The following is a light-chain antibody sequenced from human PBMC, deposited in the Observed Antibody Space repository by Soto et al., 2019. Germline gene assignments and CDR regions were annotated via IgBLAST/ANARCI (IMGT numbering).Light chain of an antibody. CDR2: DAS. V-gene: IGKV1-5*01. Sequence: DIQMTQSPSTLSASVGDRVTITCRASQSISSWLAWYQQKPGKAPKLLIYDASSLESGVPSRFSGSGSGTEFTLTISSLQPDDFATYYCQQYNSYSLTWTFGQGNKVEIK. CDR1: QSISSW. J-gene: IGKJ1*01. CDR3: QQYNSYSLTWT.